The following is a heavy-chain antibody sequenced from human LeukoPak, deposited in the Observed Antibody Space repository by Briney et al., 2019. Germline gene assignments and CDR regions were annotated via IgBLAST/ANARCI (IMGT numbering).Heavy chain of an antibody. V-gene: IGHV3-23*01. J-gene: IGHJ4*02. CDR1: GFTFSSYA. D-gene: IGHD6-13*01. Sequence: AGGSLRLSCAASGFTFSSYAMSWVRQAPGKGLEWVSSISGSGGSTYYADSVKGRFTISRDNSKNTLSLQVNSLRVDDTAIYYCAIYQQQPRLGSDYWGQGTLVTVSS. CDR2: ISGSGGST. CDR3: AIYQQQPRLGSDY.